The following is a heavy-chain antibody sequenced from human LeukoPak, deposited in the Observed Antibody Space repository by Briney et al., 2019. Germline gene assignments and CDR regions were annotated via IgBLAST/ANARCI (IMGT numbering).Heavy chain of an antibody. J-gene: IGHJ3*02. CDR2: MHYDGRNI. D-gene: IGHD6-13*01. CDR3: AKEAGSPRTFDI. V-gene: IGHV3-30*02. Sequence: GGSLRLSCAMSGFTLTSTGMHWVRQAPGKGLEWVAFMHYDGRNILYADSVKGRFSISTDNSNNMVYLQMSSLRAEDTAVYYCAKEAGSPRTFDIWGQGTMVTVSS. CDR1: GFTLTSTG.